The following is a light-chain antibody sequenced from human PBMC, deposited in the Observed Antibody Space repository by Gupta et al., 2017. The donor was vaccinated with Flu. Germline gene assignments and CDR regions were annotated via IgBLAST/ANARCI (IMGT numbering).Light chain of an antibody. J-gene: IGKJ1*01. V-gene: IGKV1-5*03. CDR3: QQDNSYGT. CDR2: KGS. CDR1: QSISSW. Sequence: DIQMTQSPSTMSASLGDRVTITCRASQSISSWLAWYQQKPGKAPKLMIYKGSRGESGDPVRFSGSGYLKEFTLTRSSRQNDGFANYYIQQDNSYGTFGQGTKVEIK.